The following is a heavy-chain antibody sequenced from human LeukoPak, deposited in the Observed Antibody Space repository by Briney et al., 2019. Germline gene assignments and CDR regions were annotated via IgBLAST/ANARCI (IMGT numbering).Heavy chain of an antibody. CDR3: AKERCLTPTCYVAY. Sequence: PAGAPILFCAASAFTSSSYAMSWVRQAPGKGLEWVSTISGSGGSTYYADSVTSRFTISRDNSKNTLYLQMTSLRADDAAVYYCAKERCLTPTCYVAYWGQGTLVTVSS. D-gene: IGHD2-2*01. J-gene: IGHJ4*02. CDR2: ISGSGGST. V-gene: IGHV3-23*01. CDR1: AFTSSSYA.